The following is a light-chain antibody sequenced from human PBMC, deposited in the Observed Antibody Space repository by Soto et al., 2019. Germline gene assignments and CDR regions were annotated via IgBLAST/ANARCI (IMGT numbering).Light chain of an antibody. CDR3: SSYTNINTRACV. J-gene: IGLJ1*01. CDR1: SSDVGGHNY. Sequence: QSVLTQPPSASGSPGQSVTISCTGTSSDVGGHNYVSWYQQHPGKAPKVMIYEVSKRPSGVPDRFSGSKSGNTASLTVSGLQAEDEADYYCSSYTNINTRACVFGTGTKVTVL. CDR2: EVS. V-gene: IGLV2-8*01.